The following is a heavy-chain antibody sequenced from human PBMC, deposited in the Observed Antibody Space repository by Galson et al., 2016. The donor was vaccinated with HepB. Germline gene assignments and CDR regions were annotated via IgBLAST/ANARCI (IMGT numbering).Heavy chain of an antibody. CDR2: ISWNSDNI. CDR1: GFNFDEFA. Sequence: SLRLSCAASGFNFDEFAMHWVRQAPGKGLEWVSGISWNSDNIGYADSVKGRFTISRDSAKKSLYLQMNSLRVEDTALYYCAKDHYDILTGYHGNWGQGTLVLVSA. CDR3: AKDHYDILTGYHGN. J-gene: IGHJ4*02. V-gene: IGHV3-9*01. D-gene: IGHD3-9*01.